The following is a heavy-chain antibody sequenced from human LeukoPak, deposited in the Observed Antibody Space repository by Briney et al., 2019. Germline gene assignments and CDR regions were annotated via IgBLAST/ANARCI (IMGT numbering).Heavy chain of an antibody. Sequence: SETLSLTCTVSGGSISSGGYYWSWIRQPPGRGLEWIGYIYYSGSTNYNPSLKSRVTMSLDTSKNRISLEVSSVIAADTAVYYCARIRDSGGYHFDYWGQGILVTVSS. CDR3: ARIRDSGGYHFDY. D-gene: IGHD3-16*02. CDR2: IYYSGST. V-gene: IGHV4-61*08. CDR1: GGSISSGGYY. J-gene: IGHJ4*02.